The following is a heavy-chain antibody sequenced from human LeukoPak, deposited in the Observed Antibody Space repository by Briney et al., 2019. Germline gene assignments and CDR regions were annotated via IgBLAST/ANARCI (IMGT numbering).Heavy chain of an antibody. CDR1: GYIFTELS. V-gene: IGHV1-24*01. CDR2: FNPEDGET. CDR3: ATDGAGDYLNH. Sequence: ASVKVSCKVSGYIFTELSMHWVRQAPGQGLEWMGGFNPEDGETFYAQKFQGRVNMTEDTSTDTAYMELSSLSYDDTAVYYCATDGAGDYLNHWGQGTLVTVSS. J-gene: IGHJ4*02. D-gene: IGHD4-17*01.